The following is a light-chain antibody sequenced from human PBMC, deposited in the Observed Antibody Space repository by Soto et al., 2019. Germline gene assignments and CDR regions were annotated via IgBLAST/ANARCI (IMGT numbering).Light chain of an antibody. Sequence: EIVMTQSPATLSVSPGERATLSCRASQSVGSHLAWYQQRPGQAPRLLIYGASYRATGIPARFSGSGSGTDFTLTISSLQSEDFAVYYCQQYGTSPWTFGQGTKVDIK. J-gene: IGKJ1*01. CDR2: GAS. CDR3: QQYGTSPWT. V-gene: IGKV3-15*01. CDR1: QSVGSH.